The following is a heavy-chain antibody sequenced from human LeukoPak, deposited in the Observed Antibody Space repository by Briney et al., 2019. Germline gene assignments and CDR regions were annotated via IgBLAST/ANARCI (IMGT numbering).Heavy chain of an antibody. CDR3: ARELNYYDSSGYYKSHDAFDI. V-gene: IGHV3-20*04. D-gene: IGHD3-22*01. Sequence: PGGSLRLSCAASGFTFSSYEMNWVRQAPGKGLEWVSGINWNGGSTGYADSMKGRFTISRDNAKNSLYLQMNSLRAEDTALYYCARELNYYDSSGYYKSHDAFDIWGQGTMVTVSS. CDR1: GFTFSSYE. CDR2: INWNGGST. J-gene: IGHJ3*02.